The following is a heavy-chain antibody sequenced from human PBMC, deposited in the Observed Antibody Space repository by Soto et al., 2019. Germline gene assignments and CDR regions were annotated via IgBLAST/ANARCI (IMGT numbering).Heavy chain of an antibody. V-gene: IGHV4-61*01. J-gene: IGHJ4*02. CDR1: GSSVSGGIYY. Sequence: SETLSLTCTVSGSSVSGGIYYWTWIRQPPGKGLEWIGYIYNSKTTNYNASLRSRVTISVDTSKNQFSLRLTYVTAADTAVYYCARYHDYGDYGYFDSWGQGTLVTVSS. D-gene: IGHD4-17*01. CDR2: IYNSKTT. CDR3: ARYHDYGDYGYFDS.